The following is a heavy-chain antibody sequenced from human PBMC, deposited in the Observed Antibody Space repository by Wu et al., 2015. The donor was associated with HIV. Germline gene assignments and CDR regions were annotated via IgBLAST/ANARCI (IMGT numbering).Heavy chain of an antibody. V-gene: IGHV1-46*04. D-gene: IGHD3-16*01. J-gene: IGHJ6*03. CDR1: GYTFTSYY. Sequence: QVHLEQSGTEVKEPGTSVTLSCKTSGYTFTSYYIHWVRQAPGQGLEWVGMTNPSGGNTRFAQRLWGRPTMTRDTSTTTVSLSLSNLKYGDTAIYYCARERYGAVSGLSMDVWGRGTTVIVSS. CDR3: ARERYGAVSGLSMDV. CDR2: TNPSGGNT.